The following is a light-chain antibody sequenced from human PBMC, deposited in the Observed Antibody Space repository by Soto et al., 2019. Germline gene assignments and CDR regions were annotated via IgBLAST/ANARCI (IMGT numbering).Light chain of an antibody. CDR1: QSLNNN. J-gene: IGKJ4*01. CDR2: SAS. CDR3: QHHHNWLLT. V-gene: IGKV3-15*01. Sequence: EIVTTQSPATLSVSPGERVTLSCRASQSLNNNLAWYQQKPGQAPRLLIYSASTRATGIPARFSGSGSGTEFTLTISSLQSEDFAVYYCQHHHNWLLTFGGGTKVEIK.